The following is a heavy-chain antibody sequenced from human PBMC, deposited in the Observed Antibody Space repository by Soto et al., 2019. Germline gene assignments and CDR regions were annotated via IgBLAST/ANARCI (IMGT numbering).Heavy chain of an antibody. CDR1: GFTFSSYG. J-gene: IGHJ4*02. V-gene: IGHV3-30*03. CDR2: ISYDGSNK. Sequence: GGSLRLSCAASGFTFSSYGMHWVRQAPGKGLEWVAVISYDGSNKYYADSVKGRFTISRDNSKNTLYLQMNSLRAEDTAVYYCARENSITGPFDYWGQGTLVTFSS. CDR3: ARENSITGPFDY. D-gene: IGHD1-20*01.